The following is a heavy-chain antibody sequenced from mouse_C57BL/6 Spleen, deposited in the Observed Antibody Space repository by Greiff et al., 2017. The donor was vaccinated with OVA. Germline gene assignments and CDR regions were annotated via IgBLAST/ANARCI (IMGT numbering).Heavy chain of an antibody. CDR2: ISSGGSYT. V-gene: IGHV5-6*01. Sequence: EVQLVESGGDLVKPGGSLKLSCAASGFTFSSYGMSWVRQTPDKRLEWVATISSGGSYTYYPDSVKGRFTISRDNAKNTLYLQMGSLKSEDTAMYYWASFITTVPWFAYWGQGTLVTVSA. D-gene: IGHD1-1*01. CDR1: GFTFSSYG. CDR3: ASFITTVPWFAY. J-gene: IGHJ3*01.